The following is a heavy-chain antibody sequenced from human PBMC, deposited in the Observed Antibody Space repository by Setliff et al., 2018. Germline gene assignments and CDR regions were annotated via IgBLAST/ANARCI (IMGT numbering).Heavy chain of an antibody. Sequence: ASVKVSCKASGYTFTSYGVSWVRQAPGQGLEWMGWISAYNGNINYAQKFQGRVTLTTDTYTSTANMELRSLRSDDTAVYYCVRAPPTVVIPPGRAFFDPWGQGTLVTVSS. V-gene: IGHV1-18*01. CDR1: GYTFTSYG. J-gene: IGHJ5*02. D-gene: IGHD2-2*01. CDR2: ISAYNGNI. CDR3: VRAPPTVVIPPGRAFFDP.